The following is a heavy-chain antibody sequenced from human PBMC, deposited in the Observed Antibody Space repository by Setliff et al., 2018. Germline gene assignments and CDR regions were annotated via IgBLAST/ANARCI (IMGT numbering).Heavy chain of an antibody. J-gene: IGHJ6*03. Sequence: ASVKVSCKASGYIFSTYGITWVRQAPGQGLEWMGWISANNGHTKYAQKLQGRVTMTTDTSTSTAYMELRSLRSDDTAVYYCARDILSSGWYFDYYYYYMDVWGKGTTVTVSS. CDR3: ARDILSSGWYFDYYYYYMDV. V-gene: IGHV1-18*01. D-gene: IGHD6-19*01. CDR1: GYIFSTYG. CDR2: ISANNGHT.